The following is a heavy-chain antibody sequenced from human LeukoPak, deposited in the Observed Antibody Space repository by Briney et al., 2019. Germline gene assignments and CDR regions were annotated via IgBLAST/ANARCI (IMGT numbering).Heavy chain of an antibody. CDR2: IIPIFGTA. V-gene: IGHV1-69*13. J-gene: IGHJ5*02. CDR3: GVSYCSGGGCISPAPVDP. Sequence: SVKVSCKASGGTFSSYAISWVRQAPGQGLEWMGGIIPIFGTANYAQKFQCRVTITADESTSTAYMELSSLRSEDTAVYYCGVSYCSGGGCISPAPVDPWGQGTLVTVSS. CDR1: GGTFSSYA. D-gene: IGHD2-15*01.